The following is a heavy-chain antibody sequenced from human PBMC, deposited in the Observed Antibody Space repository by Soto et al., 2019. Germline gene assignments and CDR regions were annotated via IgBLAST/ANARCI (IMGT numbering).Heavy chain of an antibody. J-gene: IGHJ5*02. CDR3: ARGYCSSTSCYTRRVTPWFDP. D-gene: IGHD2-2*02. CDR2: IYHRGST. CDR1: GGSISSGGYS. Sequence: QLQLQESGSGLVKSSQTLSLTCAVSGGSISSGGYSWSWIRQPPGKGLEWIGYIYHRGSTYYNPSLKSRFTISVDRSKNQFSLKLSSVTAANTAVYYCARGYCSSTSCYTRRVTPWFDPWGQGTLVTVSS. V-gene: IGHV4-30-2*01.